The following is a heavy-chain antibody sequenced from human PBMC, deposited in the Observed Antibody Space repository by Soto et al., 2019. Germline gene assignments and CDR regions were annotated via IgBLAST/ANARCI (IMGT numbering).Heavy chain of an antibody. V-gene: IGHV5-51*01. J-gene: IGHJ6*02. D-gene: IGHD3-10*01. CDR3: AGGGVRGVITRTRDYYGMDV. CDR2: IYPGDSDT. CDR1: GYSFTRYW. Sequence: GESLKIPCTGSGYSFTRYWIGWVRQMPGKGLEWMGIIYPGDSDTRYSPSFQGQVTISADKSISTAYLQWSSLKASDTAMYYCAGGGVRGVITRTRDYYGMDVWGQGTTVTVSS.